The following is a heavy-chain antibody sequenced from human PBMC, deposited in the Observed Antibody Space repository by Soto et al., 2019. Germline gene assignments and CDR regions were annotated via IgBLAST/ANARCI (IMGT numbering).Heavy chain of an antibody. J-gene: IGHJ4*02. V-gene: IGHV3-64*01. Sequence: EVPLVESGGGLVQPGGSLRLSCAASGFTFSSYAMHWVRQAPGKGLEYVSAISSNGGSTYYANSVKGRFTISRDNSKNTLYLQMGSLRAEDMAVYYCARGGAGYYYVSSGYYYDYWGRGTLVTVSS. CDR2: ISSNGGST. CDR3: ARGGAGYYYVSSGYYYDY. D-gene: IGHD3-22*01. CDR1: GFTFSSYA.